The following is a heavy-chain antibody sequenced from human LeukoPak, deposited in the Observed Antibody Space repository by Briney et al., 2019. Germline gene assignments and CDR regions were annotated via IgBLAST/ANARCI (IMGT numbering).Heavy chain of an antibody. CDR3: ARDHVVPAASYYYYGMDV. D-gene: IGHD2-2*01. CDR1: GGTFSSYA. J-gene: IGHJ6*04. V-gene: IGHV1-69*06. Sequence: SVKVSCMASGGTFSSYAISWVRQAPGQGLEWMGGIIPIFGTANYAQKFQGRVTITADKSTSTAYMELSSLRSEDTAVYYCARDHVVPAASYYYYGMDVWGKGTTVTVSS. CDR2: IIPIFGTA.